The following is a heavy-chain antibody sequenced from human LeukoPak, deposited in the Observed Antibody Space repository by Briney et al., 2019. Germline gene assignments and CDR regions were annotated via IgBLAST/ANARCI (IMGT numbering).Heavy chain of an antibody. V-gene: IGHV4-34*01. CDR1: GGSFSGYY. D-gene: IGHD3-16*02. CDR3: ARGRYDYIWGSYREPLFDY. CDR2: INHSGST. J-gene: IGHJ4*02. Sequence: SETLSLTCAVYGGSFSGYYWSWIRQPPGKGLEWIGEINHSGSTNYNPSLKSRVTISVDASKNQFSLKLSSVTAADTAVYYCARGRYDYIWGSYREPLFDYWGQGTLVTVSS.